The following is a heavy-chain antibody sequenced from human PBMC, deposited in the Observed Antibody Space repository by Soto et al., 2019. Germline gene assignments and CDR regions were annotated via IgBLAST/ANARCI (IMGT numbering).Heavy chain of an antibody. Sequence: VGSLRLSCAASGFTFSSYAMSWVRQAPGKGLEWVSAISGSGGSTYYADSVKGRFTISRDNSKNTLCLQMNSLRAEDTAVYYCAKDPEQWLALYYFDYWGQGTLVTVSS. D-gene: IGHD6-19*01. V-gene: IGHV3-23*01. J-gene: IGHJ4*02. CDR2: ISGSGGST. CDR1: GFTFSSYA. CDR3: AKDPEQWLALYYFDY.